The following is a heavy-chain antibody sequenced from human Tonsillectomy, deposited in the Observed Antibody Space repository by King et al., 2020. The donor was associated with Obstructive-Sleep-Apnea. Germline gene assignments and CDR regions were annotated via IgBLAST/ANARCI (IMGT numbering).Heavy chain of an antibody. J-gene: IGHJ2*01. CDR2: IYYSGST. CDR3: ARYYYGSGSYQRYFDL. CDR1: GGSISSYY. D-gene: IGHD3-10*01. V-gene: IGHV4-59*08. Sequence: QLQESGPGLVKPSETLSLTCTVSGGSISSYYWSWIRQPPGKGLECIGYIYYSGSTNYNPSLKSRVTISVDTSKNQFSLKLNSVTAADTAVYYCARYYYGSGSYQRYFDLWGRGTLVTVSS.